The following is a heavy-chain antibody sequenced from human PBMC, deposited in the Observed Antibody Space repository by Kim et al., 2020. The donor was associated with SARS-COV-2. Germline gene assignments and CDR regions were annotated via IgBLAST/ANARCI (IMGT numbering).Heavy chain of an antibody. CDR1: GFTFSSYE. Sequence: GGSLRLSCAASGFTFSSYEMNWVRQAPGKGLEWVSYISCSGSTIYYADSVKGRFTISRDNSKNSLYLQMNRLRAEDTAVYYCARTRRITIFGVVIKKISREGNHYYYYGMDVWGQGTTVTVSS. CDR2: ISCSGSTI. D-gene: IGHD3-3*01. CDR3: ARTRRITIFGVVIKKISREGNHYYYYGMDV. V-gene: IGHV3-48*03. J-gene: IGHJ6*02.